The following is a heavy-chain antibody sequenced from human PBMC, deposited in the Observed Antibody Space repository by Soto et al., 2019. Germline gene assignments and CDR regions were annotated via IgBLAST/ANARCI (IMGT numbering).Heavy chain of an antibody. J-gene: IGHJ4*02. V-gene: IGHV4-31*03. D-gene: IGHD5-12*01. CDR1: GGSISSGGYY. CDR3: ARTADGYNYLNY. CDR2: IYHTGST. Sequence: SETLSLTCTVSGGSISSGGYYWSWIRQEPGKGLEWIGYIYHTGSTYYNPSLESRVIISVDTSKNQFSLSLSSVTAADTAVYYCARTADGYNYLNYWGQGTLVTVS.